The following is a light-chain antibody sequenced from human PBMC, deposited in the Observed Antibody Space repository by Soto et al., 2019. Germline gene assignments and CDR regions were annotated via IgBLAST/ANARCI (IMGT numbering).Light chain of an antibody. CDR2: GAS. J-gene: IGKJ1*01. CDR1: QSFSSSY. Sequence: IVLTQSPATLSFSPGERPTLACRSSQSFSSSYLAWYQQKPVQSPRLLISGASSRATGIPDRFSGSGSGTDFTLTISRLEPENFAEEHCEGYGCHPFGHGTGVDIK. CDR3: EGYGCHP. V-gene: IGKV3-20*01.